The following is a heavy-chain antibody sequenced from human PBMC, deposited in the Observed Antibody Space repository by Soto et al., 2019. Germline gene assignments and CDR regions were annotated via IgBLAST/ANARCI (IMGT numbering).Heavy chain of an antibody. CDR1: GFTFSSYS. CDR3: ARVGWELTFDY. CDR2: ISSSSSTI. D-gene: IGHD1-7*01. J-gene: IGHJ4*02. V-gene: IGHV3-48*01. Sequence: PGGSLRLSCAASGFTFSSYSMNWVRQAPGKGLEWVSYISSSSSTIYYADSVKGRSEISRDNAKTSMFLQLHSLRAEDTAIYYCARVGWELTFDYWGQGAQVTVSS.